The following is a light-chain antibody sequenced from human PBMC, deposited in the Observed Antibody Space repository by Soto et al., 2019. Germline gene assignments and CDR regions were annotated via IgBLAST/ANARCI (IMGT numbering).Light chain of an antibody. J-gene: IGLJ2*01. CDR2: QDT. Sequence: SYELTQPPSVSVSPGQTASINCSGDKLGDRYACWYQQKPGQSPVLVIYQDTKRPSGIPERFSGSNSGNTAALTISGTQAMDEADYYCQAWDSNTVVFGGGTKLTVL. CDR1: KLGDRY. V-gene: IGLV3-1*01. CDR3: QAWDSNTVV.